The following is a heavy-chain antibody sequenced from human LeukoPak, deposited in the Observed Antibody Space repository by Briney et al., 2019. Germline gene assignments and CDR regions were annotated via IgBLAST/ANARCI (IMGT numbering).Heavy chain of an antibody. J-gene: IGHJ3*02. Sequence: SETLSLTCTVSGGSISSSSYYWGWIRQPPGKGLEWIGSMCYSGSTYYNPSLKSRVTISVDTSKNQFSLKLSSVTAADTAVYYCARHLSYSSSWHYDAFDIWGQGTMVTVSS. CDR3: ARHLSYSSSWHYDAFDI. CDR1: GGSISSSSYY. V-gene: IGHV4-39*01. CDR2: MCYSGST. D-gene: IGHD6-13*01.